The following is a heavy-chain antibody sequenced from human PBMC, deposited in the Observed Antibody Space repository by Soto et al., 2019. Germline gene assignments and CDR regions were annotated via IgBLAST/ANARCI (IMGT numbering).Heavy chain of an antibody. J-gene: IGHJ2*01. CDR1: GFTFSSYA. CDR2: ISYNGGST. Sequence: PGGSLRLSCSASGFTFSSYAMHWVRQAPGKGLEYVSGISYNGGSTYYADSVKVRFTISRDNSKNTLYLQMSSLRTEDTAVYYCVEDRDRSSWYFSPFDLWGRGTLVTVSS. V-gene: IGHV3-64D*06. CDR3: VEDRDRSSWYFSPFDL. D-gene: IGHD6-13*01.